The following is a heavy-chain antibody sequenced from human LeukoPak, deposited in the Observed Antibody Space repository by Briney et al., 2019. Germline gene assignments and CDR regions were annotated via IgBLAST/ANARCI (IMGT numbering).Heavy chain of an antibody. Sequence: PSETLSLTCAVSGGSISSSNWWSWVRQPPGKGLEWIGEIYHSGSTNYIPSLKSRVTISVDKSKNQFSLKLSSVTAADTAVYYCARLGELSLPPFDYWGQGTLVTVSS. J-gene: IGHJ4*02. CDR1: GGSISSSNW. D-gene: IGHD3-16*02. V-gene: IGHV4-4*02. CDR2: IYHSGST. CDR3: ARLGELSLPPFDY.